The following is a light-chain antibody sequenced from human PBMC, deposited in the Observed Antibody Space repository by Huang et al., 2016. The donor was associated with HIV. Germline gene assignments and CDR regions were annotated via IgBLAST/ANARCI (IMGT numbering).Light chain of an antibody. Sequence: EIVFTQSPATLSLSPGERATLSCRASQSVSRYLAWYQQKRGPAPRLLIYYTSTTATGIPARFSGSGSGTDFTLTISSLEPEDFAVYYCQQRSSWPLTFGGGTKVEIK. CDR1: QSVSRY. CDR3: QQRSSWPLT. J-gene: IGKJ4*01. CDR2: YTS. V-gene: IGKV3-11*01.